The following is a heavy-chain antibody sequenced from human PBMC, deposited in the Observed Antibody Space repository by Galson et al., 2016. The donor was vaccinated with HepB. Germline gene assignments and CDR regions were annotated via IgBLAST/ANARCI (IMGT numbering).Heavy chain of an antibody. D-gene: IGHD3-3*01. Sequence: SLRLSCATSGFTFSDYPMYWIRQAPGEGLERVARISHDAIHTSYADSLKGRFTISRDNSKNTLYLQMNSLRAEDTAVYYCASLRFKGFDLWGRGTLVTVSS. J-gene: IGHJ2*01. CDR2: ISHDAIHT. CDR3: ASLRFKGFDL. CDR1: GFTFSDYP. V-gene: IGHV3-30*14.